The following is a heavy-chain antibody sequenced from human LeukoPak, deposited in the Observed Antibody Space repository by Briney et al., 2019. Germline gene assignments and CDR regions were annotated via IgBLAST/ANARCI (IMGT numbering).Heavy chain of an antibody. D-gene: IGHD3-9*01. Sequence: PSETLSLTCTVSGGSISSGGYYWSWIRQHPGKGLEWIGYIYYSGSTYYNPSLKSRVTISVDTSKNQFSLKLSSVTAADTAVYYCARDSGRDILTGYFSNDAFDIWGQGTMVTVSS. CDR1: GGSISSGGYY. J-gene: IGHJ3*02. CDR3: ARDSGRDILTGYFSNDAFDI. V-gene: IGHV4-31*03. CDR2: IYYSGST.